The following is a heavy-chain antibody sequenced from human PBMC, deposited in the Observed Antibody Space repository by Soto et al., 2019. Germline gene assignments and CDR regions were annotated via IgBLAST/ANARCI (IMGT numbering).Heavy chain of an antibody. CDR3: TRSAISPYGGLIGPFDY. CDR2: INPAKGNT. D-gene: IGHD3-16*02. V-gene: IGHV1-3*05. J-gene: IGHJ4*02. Sequence: QVQLAQSGAEERKPGASVKVSCEATGYTFTAYAMHWVRQAPGQRLEWMGWINPAKGNTKYSQKFQGRLTITSDTSANTVYMELNSLTSEDTAMYYCTRSAISPYGGLIGPFDYWGQGNLVTVSS. CDR1: GYTFTAYA.